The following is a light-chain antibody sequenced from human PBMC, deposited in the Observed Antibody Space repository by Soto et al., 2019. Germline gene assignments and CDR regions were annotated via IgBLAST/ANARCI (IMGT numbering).Light chain of an antibody. CDR3: QQYHRWPPRT. CDR1: QSVSSN. J-gene: IGKJ1*01. Sequence: MTQSPSTLSGSVGDRVTITCRASQSVSSNVAWYQQKPGQAPRLLIYGVYTRAPGIPARFSGSGSGTEFTLTISSLQSEDFAVYYCQQYHRWPPRTF. CDR2: GVY. V-gene: IGKV3D-15*01.